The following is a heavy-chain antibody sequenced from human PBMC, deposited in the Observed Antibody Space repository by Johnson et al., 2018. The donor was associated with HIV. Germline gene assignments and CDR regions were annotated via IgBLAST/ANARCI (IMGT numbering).Heavy chain of an antibody. CDR3: ARDDALPTGFDI. CDR2: IKQDGSEK. Sequence: VQLVESGGGLVQPGGSLRLSCGASGLTFSSCWMSWVRQAPGKGLEWVANIKQDGSEKYYVDSVKGRFTISRDNAKNSLYLQMNSLRAEATAVYYCARDDALPTGFDIWGQGTMVTVSS. J-gene: IGHJ3*02. CDR1: GLTFSSCW. D-gene: IGHD3-9*01. V-gene: IGHV3-7*05.